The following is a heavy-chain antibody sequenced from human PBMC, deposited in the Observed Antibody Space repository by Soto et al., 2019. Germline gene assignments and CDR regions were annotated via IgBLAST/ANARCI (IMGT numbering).Heavy chain of an antibody. D-gene: IGHD6-13*01. Sequence: QVQLVESGGGLVRPGGSLRLSCAASGFTFSDYYMSWIRQAPGKGLEWVAVISYDGTNKYYADSVKGRFTISRDNSGNTLSLQMNSLGAGDTAVYYCAKDRSNSWSFDYWGQGTLVTVSS. CDR2: ISYDGTNK. CDR1: GFTFSDYY. CDR3: AKDRSNSWSFDY. V-gene: IGHV3-30*18. J-gene: IGHJ4*02.